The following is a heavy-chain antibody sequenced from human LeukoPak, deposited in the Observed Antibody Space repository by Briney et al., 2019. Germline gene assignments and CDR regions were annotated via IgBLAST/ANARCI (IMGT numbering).Heavy chain of an antibody. V-gene: IGHV3-48*04. CDR1: GFIFSSYS. CDR3: ASEYVGTYYRKSDY. J-gene: IGHJ4*02. D-gene: IGHD1-26*01. CDR2: ISSGSSTI. Sequence: DPGGSLRFSCAASGFIFSSYSMNWVRQAPGKGLEWVSYISSGSSTIYYADSVKGRFTISRDNAKNSLYLQMNSLRAEDTAVYYCASEYVGTYYRKSDYWGQGALVTVSS.